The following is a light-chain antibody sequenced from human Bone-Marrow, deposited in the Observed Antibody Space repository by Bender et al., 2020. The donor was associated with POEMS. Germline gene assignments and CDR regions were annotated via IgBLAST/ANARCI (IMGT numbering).Light chain of an antibody. V-gene: IGLV2-8*01. J-gene: IGLJ1*01. CDR3: GSSAGTNNVYV. Sequence: QSALTQPPSASGSPGQSVTISCTGTSSDVGAYNYVSWYQQHPGKAPKLFIYEVSKRPSGVPDRFSGSKSGNTASLTVSGLQPEDEAEYYCGSSAGTNNVYVFGSGTKVTVL. CDR2: EVS. CDR1: SSDVGAYNY.